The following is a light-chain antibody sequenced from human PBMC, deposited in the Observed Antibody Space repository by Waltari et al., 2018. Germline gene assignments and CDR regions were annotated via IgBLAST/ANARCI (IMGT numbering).Light chain of an antibody. CDR1: QDINNF. J-gene: IGKJ2*01. CDR3: QQSTHLPPT. V-gene: IGKV1-33*01. CDR2: DAS. Sequence: DIQMTQSPSSLSASVGDRVTITCQASQDINNFLNWYQHKPGKAPKLLISDASNLQRGVPSRFSGSGSGADCTFTISSLQPEDIATYYCQQSTHLPPTFGQGTKLEI.